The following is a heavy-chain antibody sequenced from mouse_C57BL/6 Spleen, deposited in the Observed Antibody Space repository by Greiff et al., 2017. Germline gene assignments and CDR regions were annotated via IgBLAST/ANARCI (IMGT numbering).Heavy chain of an antibody. CDR3: ASPYYGSSYEYFDV. D-gene: IGHD1-1*01. Sequence: EVKLQESGAELVKPGASVKLSCTASGFNIKDYYMHWVKQRTEQGLEWIGRIDPEDGETKYAPKFQGKATITADTSSNTAYLQLSSLTSEDTAVYYCASPYYGSSYEYFDVWGTGTTVTVSS. CDR1: GFNIKDYY. V-gene: IGHV14-2*01. CDR2: IDPEDGET. J-gene: IGHJ1*03.